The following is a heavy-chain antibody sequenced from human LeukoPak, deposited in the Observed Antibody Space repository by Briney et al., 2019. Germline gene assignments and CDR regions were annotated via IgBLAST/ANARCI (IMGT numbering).Heavy chain of an antibody. CDR2: IIPIFGTA. V-gene: IGHV1-69*13. J-gene: IGHJ5*02. Sequence: GASVKVSCKASGGTFSSYAISWVRQAPGQGLEWMGGIIPIFGTANYAQKFQGRVTITADESTSTAYMELSSLRSEDTAVYYCARDIPPYYGSPRAFDPWGQGTLVTVSS. D-gene: IGHD3-10*01. CDR3: ARDIPPYYGSPRAFDP. CDR1: GGTFSSYA.